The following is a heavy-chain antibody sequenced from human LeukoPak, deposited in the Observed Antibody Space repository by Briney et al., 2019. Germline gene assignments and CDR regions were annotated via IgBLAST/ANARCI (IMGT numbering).Heavy chain of an antibody. CDR2: ISGSGGST. D-gene: IGHD2-2*01. Sequence: PGGSLRLSCAASGFTFSSYAMSWVRQAPGKGLEWVSAISGSGGSTYYADSVKGRFTISRDNSKNTLYLQMNSLRAEDTAVYYCAKNQWRIVVVPAAGNWFDPWGQGTLVTVSS. V-gene: IGHV3-23*01. J-gene: IGHJ5*02. CDR3: AKNQWRIVVVPAAGNWFDP. CDR1: GFTFSSYA.